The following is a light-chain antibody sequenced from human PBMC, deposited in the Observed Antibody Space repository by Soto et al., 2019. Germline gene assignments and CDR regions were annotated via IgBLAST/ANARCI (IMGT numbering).Light chain of an antibody. Sequence: QSVLAQPPSASGTPGQRVTISCSGSSSNIGTNYVYWYQQLPGTAPKLLIYRNNQWPSGVPDRFSASKSGTSASLAISGLRSEDEADYYCAAWDDSVYVFGSGTKVTVL. V-gene: IGLV1-47*01. CDR3: AAWDDSVYV. J-gene: IGLJ1*01. CDR1: SSNIGTNY. CDR2: RNN.